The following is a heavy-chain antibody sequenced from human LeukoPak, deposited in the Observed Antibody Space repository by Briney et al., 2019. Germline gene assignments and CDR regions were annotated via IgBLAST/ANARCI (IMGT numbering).Heavy chain of an antibody. CDR1: GYSISSPYY. CDR2: MYHSGNT. CDR3: ALWGYFDSSGRHF. V-gene: IGHV4-38-2*02. Sequence: SETLSLTCTVSGYSISSPYYWGWIRQPPGKGLEWIGSMYHSGNTYYNPSLKSRVTISVDTSKNQFSLNLNSVTAADTAVYYCALWGYFDSSGRHFWGQGTLVTVSS. D-gene: IGHD3-22*01. J-gene: IGHJ4*02.